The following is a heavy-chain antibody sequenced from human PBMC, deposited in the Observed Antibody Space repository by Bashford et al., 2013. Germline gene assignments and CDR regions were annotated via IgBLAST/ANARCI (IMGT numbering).Heavy chain of an antibody. Sequence: SETLSLTCAVSGDSISSGSWWSWVRQPPGKGLEWIGEIYYTGSTYYNPSLKSPVTIFLDRSKNHFSLSLSSVTAADTAVYYCARDRGGYGLFEFWGQGAQVTVSS. D-gene: IGHD1-26*01. CDR2: IYYTGST. V-gene: IGHV4-4*02. J-gene: IGHJ4*02. CDR3: ARDRGGYGLFEF. CDR1: GDSISSGSW.